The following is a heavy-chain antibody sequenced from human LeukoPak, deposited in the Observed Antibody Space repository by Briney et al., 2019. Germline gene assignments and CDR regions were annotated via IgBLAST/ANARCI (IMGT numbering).Heavy chain of an antibody. CDR2: IYYSGST. CDR1: GGSISSYY. D-gene: IGHD3-22*01. Sequence: SETLSLTCTVSGGSISSYYWGWIRQPPGKGLEWIGSIYYSGSTYNNPSLKSRVTISVDTSKNQFSLKLSSVTAADTAVYYCARQGDSSGYAKAAWGQGTLVTVSS. V-gene: IGHV4-39*01. CDR3: ARQGDSSGYAKAA. J-gene: IGHJ5*02.